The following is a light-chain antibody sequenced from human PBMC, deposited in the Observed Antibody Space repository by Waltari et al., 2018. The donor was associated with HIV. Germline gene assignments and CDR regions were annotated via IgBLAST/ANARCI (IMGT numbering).Light chain of an antibody. CDR2: RDN. Sequence: QAGLTQPPSVSKGMRQTATLTCTGNSNNVGNQGAAWLQQHQGHPPKLLSYRDNKRPAGISERFSASRSGNTASRTIAGVQPEDEADYFCATWDISLSAVVFGGGTTLTVL. J-gene: IGLJ2*01. CDR1: SNNVGNQG. V-gene: IGLV10-54*04. CDR3: ATWDISLSAVV.